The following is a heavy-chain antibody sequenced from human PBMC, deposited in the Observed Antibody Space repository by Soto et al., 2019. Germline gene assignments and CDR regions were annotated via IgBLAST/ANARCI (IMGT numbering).Heavy chain of an antibody. CDR3: ARELNTDPSAYYSFAY. V-gene: IGHV1-18*01. CDR2: VSTNNADT. J-gene: IGHJ4*02. Sequence: ASVKVSCKTSGYTFTAYGLAWLRQAPGQRPEWMGWVSTNNADTNYAQKFQGRVTMTTETSTRTTYMELRSLRSDDTAVYYCARELNTDPSAYYSFAYWDQGTLVTVSS. CDR1: GYTFTAYG. D-gene: IGHD3-22*01.